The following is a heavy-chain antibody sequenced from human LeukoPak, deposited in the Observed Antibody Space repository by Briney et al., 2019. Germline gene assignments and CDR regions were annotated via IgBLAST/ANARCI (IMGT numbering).Heavy chain of an antibody. CDR3: ARRDKSGNWFDP. Sequence: SETLSLTCTVSGGSISSYYWSWIRQPPGQGLEWIGYIYYSGSTNYNPSLKSRVTISVDMSKNQFSLKLSSVAAADTAVYSCARRDKSGNWFDPWGQGTLVTVSS. CDR2: IYYSGST. D-gene: IGHD3-3*01. V-gene: IGHV4-59*08. J-gene: IGHJ5*02. CDR1: GGSISSYY.